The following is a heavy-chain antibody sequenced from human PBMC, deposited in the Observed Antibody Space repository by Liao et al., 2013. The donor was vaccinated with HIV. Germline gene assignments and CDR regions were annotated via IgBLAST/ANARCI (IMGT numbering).Heavy chain of an antibody. Sequence: QVQLQESGPGLVKPSQTLSLTCTVSGGSISSGSYYWSWIRQPAGKGLEWIGRIYTSGSTNYNPSLKSRVTISVDTSKNQFSLKLSSVTAADTAVYYCASEDAGTTQGSRGVRPWGQGTLVTVSS. J-gene: IGHJ5*02. CDR3: ASEDAGTTQGSRGVRP. CDR2: IYTSGST. CDR1: GGSISSGSYY. D-gene: IGHD1-7*01. V-gene: IGHV4-61*02.